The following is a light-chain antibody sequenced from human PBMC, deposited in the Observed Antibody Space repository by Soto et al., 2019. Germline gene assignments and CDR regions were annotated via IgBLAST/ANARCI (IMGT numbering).Light chain of an antibody. CDR2: DSN. J-gene: IGLJ1*01. Sequence: QSVLTQPPSVSGAPGQRVIISCTGSSSNIGAGRDVHWYRQFPGEAPKFLISDSNHRPSGVPDRFSVSKSGASASLAITGLRAEDEGDYFCQSYGTSLSGLYVFGTGTKV. CDR1: SSNIGAGRD. V-gene: IGLV1-40*01. CDR3: QSYGTSLSGLYV.